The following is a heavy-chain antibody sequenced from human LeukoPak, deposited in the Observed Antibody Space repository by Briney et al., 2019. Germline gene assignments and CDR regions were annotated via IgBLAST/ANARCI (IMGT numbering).Heavy chain of an antibody. V-gene: IGHV4-31*02. CDR3: ATVSVTSTAFDH. Sequence: KPSETRSLARSVCGGSIGRVGLYRGSVRPHPETCREWIGYVYYSWSTFYNVSLKIRVTISVDMSKTQFSLKLNSITATDADVYYCATVSVTSTAFDHWGQGTLVTVSS. J-gene: IGHJ4*02. CDR2: VYYSWST. CDR1: GGSIGRVGLY. D-gene: IGHD4-17*01.